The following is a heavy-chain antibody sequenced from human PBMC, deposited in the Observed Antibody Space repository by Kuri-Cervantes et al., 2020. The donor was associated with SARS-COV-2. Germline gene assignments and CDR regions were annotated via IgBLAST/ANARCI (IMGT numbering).Heavy chain of an antibody. CDR1: GFTFSSYA. J-gene: IGHJ4*01. CDR2: ISSNGAT. D-gene: IGHD6-19*01. CDR3: FSSGWSRGDY. V-gene: IGHV3-64D*06. Sequence: ETLSLTCAASGFTFSSYAMHWVRQAPRKGLEYVSAISSNGATYYAGSVKGRFTISRDNSKNTMYLQMSSLRTEDTAIYHCFSSGWSRGDYWGHGTLVTVSS.